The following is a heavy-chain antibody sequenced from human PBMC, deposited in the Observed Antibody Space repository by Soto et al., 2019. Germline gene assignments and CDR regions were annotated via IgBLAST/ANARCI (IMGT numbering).Heavy chain of an antibody. CDR2: IYHSGST. Sequence: QLQLQESGSGLVKPSQTLSLTCAVSGGSISSGGYSWSWIRQPPGKGLEWIGYIYHSGSTYYNPARKSRVIISVDRAKNQFSLKLSSVNAADTAVYYCARGQVVAAQHWGQGTLVTVSS. V-gene: IGHV4-30-2*01. D-gene: IGHD2-15*01. CDR1: GGSISSGGYS. J-gene: IGHJ4*02. CDR3: ARGQVVAAQH.